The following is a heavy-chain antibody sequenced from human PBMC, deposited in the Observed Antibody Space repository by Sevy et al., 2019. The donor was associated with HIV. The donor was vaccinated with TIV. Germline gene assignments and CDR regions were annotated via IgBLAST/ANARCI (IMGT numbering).Heavy chain of an antibody. J-gene: IGHJ3*02. V-gene: IGHV1-2*02. D-gene: IGHD3-3*01. CDR2: INPNSGGT. CDR3: ARGPGYYDFWSGYTTDAFDI. CDR1: GYTFTGYY. Sequence: ASVKVSCKASGYTFTGYYMHWARQAPGQGLEWMGWINPNSGGTNYAQKFQGRVTMTRDTSISTAYMELSRLRSDDTAVYYCARGPGYYDFWSGYTTDAFDIWGQGTMVTVSS.